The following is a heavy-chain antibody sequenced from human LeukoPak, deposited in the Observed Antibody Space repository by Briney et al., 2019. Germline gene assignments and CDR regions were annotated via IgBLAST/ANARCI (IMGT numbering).Heavy chain of an antibody. Sequence: PGGSLRLSCAASGFTFNNAWMSWVRQAPGKGLEWVARIKSKTDGGTTDYAAPVKGRFTVSRGDSKSTLYLQMNSLKAEDTAMYYCTTDRIVAVGPQFDYWGQGTLVTVSS. CDR3: TTDRIVAVGPQFDY. V-gene: IGHV3-15*01. CDR2: IKSKTDGGTT. CDR1: GFTFNNAW. J-gene: IGHJ4*02. D-gene: IGHD6-13*01.